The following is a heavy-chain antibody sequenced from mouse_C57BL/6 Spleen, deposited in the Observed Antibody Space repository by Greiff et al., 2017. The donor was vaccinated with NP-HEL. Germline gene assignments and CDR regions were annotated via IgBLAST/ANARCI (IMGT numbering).Heavy chain of an antibody. CDR2: IWSGGST. CDR1: GFSLTSYG. D-gene: IGHD1-1*01. Sequence: VQLVESGPGLVQPSQSLSITCTVSGFSLTSYGVHWVRQSPGKGLEWLGVIWSGGSTDYNAAFISRLSISKDNSKSQVFFKMNSLQADDTAIYYCARNTEDFWYFDVWGTGTTVTVSS. CDR3: ARNTEDFWYFDV. J-gene: IGHJ1*03. V-gene: IGHV2-2*01.